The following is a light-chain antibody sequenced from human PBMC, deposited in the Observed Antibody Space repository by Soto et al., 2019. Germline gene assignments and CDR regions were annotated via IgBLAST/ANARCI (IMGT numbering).Light chain of an antibody. J-gene: IGKJ1*01. CDR3: QQYGSSPRT. CDR1: QSVSSS. CDR2: GAS. V-gene: IGKV3-20*01. Sequence: EIVLTQSPGTLSLSPGQRATLSCRASQSVSSSLAWYQQKPGQAPRLLIYGASSGATGIPDRFSGSGSGTDFTLTISRLEPEDFAVYYCQQYGSSPRTFGQGTKVEIK.